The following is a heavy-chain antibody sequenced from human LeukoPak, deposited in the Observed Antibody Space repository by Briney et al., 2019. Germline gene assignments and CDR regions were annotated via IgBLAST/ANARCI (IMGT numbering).Heavy chain of an antibody. CDR1: GFTFSSYG. V-gene: IGHV3-23*01. J-gene: IGHJ5*02. Sequence: GGSLRLSCAASGFTFSSYGVSWVRHAPGKGLERVSAISGSGGSTYYADSVKGRFTISRDNSKNMLYLQMNSLRAEDTAVYYCAKELAAAPFKWFDPWGQGTLVTVSS. CDR2: ISGSGGST. D-gene: IGHD6-13*01. CDR3: AKELAAAPFKWFDP.